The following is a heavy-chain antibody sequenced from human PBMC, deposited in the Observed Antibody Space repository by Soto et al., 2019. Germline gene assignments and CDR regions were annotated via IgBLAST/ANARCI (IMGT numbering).Heavy chain of an antibody. CDR2: IRPSGDNT. V-gene: IGHV3-23*01. J-gene: IGHJ4*02. Sequence: EVQLLESGGGLVQPGGSLRLSCAASGFPFSTYEMTWVRQAPGKGLEWVSVIRPSGDNTYYADSVKGRFTIARDNSKNTLYLQVNGLRAEVTALFYCVKGGWLDYWGQGTVVTVSS. CDR3: VKGGWLDY. CDR1: GFPFSTYE. D-gene: IGHD2-15*01.